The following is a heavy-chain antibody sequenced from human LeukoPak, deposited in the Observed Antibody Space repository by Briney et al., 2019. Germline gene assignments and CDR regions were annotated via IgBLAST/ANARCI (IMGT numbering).Heavy chain of an antibody. CDR1: GGSISSYY. D-gene: IGHD3-22*01. V-gene: IGHV4-59*12. Sequence: SETLSLTCTVSGGSISSYYWSWIRQPPGKGLEWIGYIYYSGSTNYNPSLKSRVTISVDTSKNQFSLKLSSVTAADTAVYYCARDLLIITMIGDNWFDPWGQGTLVTVSS. CDR3: ARDLLIITMIGDNWFDP. J-gene: IGHJ5*02. CDR2: IYYSGST.